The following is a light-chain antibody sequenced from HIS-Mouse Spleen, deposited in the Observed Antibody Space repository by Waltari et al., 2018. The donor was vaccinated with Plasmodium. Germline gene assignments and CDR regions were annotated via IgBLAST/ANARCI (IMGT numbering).Light chain of an antibody. CDR3: QQYNNWSFT. J-gene: IGKJ3*01. CDR2: GAS. Sequence: EIVMTQSPATLSVSPGERATLSCRASQSVSSNLAWYQQKPGQAPWLLIYGASTRATGIPARFSGSGSGTEFTLTINSLQSEDFAVYDCQQYNNWSFTFGPGTKVDI. V-gene: IGKV3-15*01. CDR1: QSVSSN.